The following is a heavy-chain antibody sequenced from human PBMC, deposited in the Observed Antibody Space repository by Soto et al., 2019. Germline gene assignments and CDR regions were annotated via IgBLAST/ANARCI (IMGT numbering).Heavy chain of an antibody. Sequence: SGPTLVNPTQTLTLTCTFSGFSLSTSGMCVSWIRQPPGKALEWLALIDWDDDKYYSTSLKTRLTISKDTSKNQVVLTMTNMDPVDTATYYCARSYYYDSSGYQRFDYWGQGTLVTVSS. CDR1: GFSLSTSGMC. V-gene: IGHV2-70*01. J-gene: IGHJ4*02. CDR2: IDWDDDK. CDR3: ARSYYYDSSGYQRFDY. D-gene: IGHD3-22*01.